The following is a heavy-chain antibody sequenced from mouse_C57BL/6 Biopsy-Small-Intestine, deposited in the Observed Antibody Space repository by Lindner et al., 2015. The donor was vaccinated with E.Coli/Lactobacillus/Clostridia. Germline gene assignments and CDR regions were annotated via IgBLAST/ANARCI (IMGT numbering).Heavy chain of an antibody. J-gene: IGHJ4*01. CDR1: GYTFTAYW. CDR3: ARRRRDYAMDY. V-gene: IGHV1-9*01. CDR2: ISPGSGYS. Sequence: VQLQESGAELMKPGASVNLSCKASGYTFTAYWIEWIKQRPGHGLEWIGEISPGSGYSNYNEKFKGKATFTVDKSSNTIYTQLSSLTTEDSAIYYCARRRRDYAMDYWGQGTSVSVSS.